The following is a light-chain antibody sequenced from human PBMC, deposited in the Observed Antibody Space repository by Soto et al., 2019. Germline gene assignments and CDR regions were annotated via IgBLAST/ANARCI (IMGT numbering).Light chain of an antibody. Sequence: EIVMTQSPTTLSVSPGERATLSFRASQSVSTNLAWYQQKPGQVPSLLIYGASTRASGIPARFSGSGPGTEFTLTIGSLQSEDFAVYYCQQYSSSPYFGQGTRLEIK. CDR2: GAS. CDR3: QQYSSSPY. CDR1: QSVSTN. V-gene: IGKV3-15*01. J-gene: IGKJ5*01.